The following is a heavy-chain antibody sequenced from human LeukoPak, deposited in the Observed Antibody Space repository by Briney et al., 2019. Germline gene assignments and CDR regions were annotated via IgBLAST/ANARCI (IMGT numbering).Heavy chain of an antibody. V-gene: IGHV1-46*01. J-gene: IGHJ4*02. CDR3: ARIHLAYCGGDCSDY. CDR2: INPSGGST. D-gene: IGHD2-21*01. CDR1: GYTFTSYY. Sequence: ASVKVSCKASGYTFTSYYMHWVRQAPGQGLEWMGIINPSGGSTSYAQKFQGRVTMTRDTSTSTVYMELSSLRSEDTAVYYCARIHLAYCGGDCSDYWGQGTQVTVSS.